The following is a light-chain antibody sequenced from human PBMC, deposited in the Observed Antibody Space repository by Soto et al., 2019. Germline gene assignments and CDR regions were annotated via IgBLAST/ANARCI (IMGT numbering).Light chain of an antibody. J-gene: IGLJ1*01. V-gene: IGLV2-14*01. CDR2: EVS. CDR3: SSYSTTSTNV. Sequence: QSALTQPASVSGSPGQSITISCTGSSSDVGGYNYVAWYLQHPGKAPKLVIYEVSHRPSGVSNRFSGSKFGNTASLTISGLQTEDEADYYCSSYSTTSTNVFGTGTKVTVL. CDR1: SSDVGGYNY.